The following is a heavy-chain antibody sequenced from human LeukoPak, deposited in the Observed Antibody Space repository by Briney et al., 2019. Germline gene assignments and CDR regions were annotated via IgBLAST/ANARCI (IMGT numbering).Heavy chain of an antibody. J-gene: IGHJ4*02. CDR3: ARGWYSSSSGDY. Sequence: ASVKVSCKASGYTFTNYYMHWVRQAPGQGLEWMGRINPSDGSTTYAQKFQGRVTMTRDMSTSTVYMELSSLRPEDTAVYFCARGWYSSSSGDYWGQGTLVTVSS. CDR1: GYTFTNYY. CDR2: INPSDGST. V-gene: IGHV1-46*01. D-gene: IGHD6-6*01.